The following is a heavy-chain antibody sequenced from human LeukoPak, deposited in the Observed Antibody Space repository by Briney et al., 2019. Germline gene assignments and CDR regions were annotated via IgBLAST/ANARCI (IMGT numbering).Heavy chain of an antibody. D-gene: IGHD1-26*01. CDR1: GFTFSSYA. CDR2: ISYDGSSK. Sequence: GGSLRLSCAASGFTFSSYAMHWVRQAPGKGLEWVAVISYDGSSKYYADSVKGRFTISRDNSKNTLYLQMNSLRAEDTAVYYCARGGVGAVDYWGQGTLVTVSS. CDR3: ARGGVGAVDY. V-gene: IGHV3-30*04. J-gene: IGHJ4*02.